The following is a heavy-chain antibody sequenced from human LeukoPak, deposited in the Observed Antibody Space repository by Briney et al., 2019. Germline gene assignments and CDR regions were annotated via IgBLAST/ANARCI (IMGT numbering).Heavy chain of an antibody. CDR3: ARAPRDGIVATYNWFDP. Sequence: SVKVSCKASGGTFSSYAISWVRQAPGQGLEWMGRFIPILGIANYAQKFQGRVTITADKSTSTAYMELSSLRSEDTAVYYCARAPRDGIVATYNWFDPWGQGTLVTVSS. CDR2: FIPILGIA. CDR1: GGTFSSYA. J-gene: IGHJ5*02. D-gene: IGHD5-12*01. V-gene: IGHV1-69*04.